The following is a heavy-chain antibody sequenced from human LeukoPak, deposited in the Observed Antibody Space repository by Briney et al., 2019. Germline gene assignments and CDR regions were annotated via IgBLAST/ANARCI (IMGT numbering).Heavy chain of an antibody. CDR2: ISSSSYI. CDR1: GFTFSSYS. CDR3: ARSEWCSSTSCYDAFDI. D-gene: IGHD2-2*01. V-gene: IGHV3-21*01. J-gene: IGHJ3*02. Sequence: GGSLRLSCAASGFTFSSYSMNWVRQAPGKGLEWVSSISSSSYIYYADSVKGRFTISRDNAKNSLYLQMNSLRAEDTAVYYCARSEWCSSTSCYDAFDIWGQGTMVTVSS.